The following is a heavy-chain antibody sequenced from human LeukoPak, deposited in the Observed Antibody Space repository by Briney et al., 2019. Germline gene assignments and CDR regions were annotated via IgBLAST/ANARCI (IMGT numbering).Heavy chain of an antibody. CDR1: DGSISSSSYY. D-gene: IGHD3-22*01. J-gene: IGHJ4*02. CDR3: ARWFGYYDSSGYSFDY. Sequence: PSETLSLTCTVSDGSISSSSYYWGWIRQPPGKGLEWIGSIYYSGSTYYNPSLKSRVTISVDTSKNQFSLKLSSVTAADTAVYYCARWFGYYDSSGYSFDYWGQGTLVTVSS. V-gene: IGHV4-39*01. CDR2: IYYSGST.